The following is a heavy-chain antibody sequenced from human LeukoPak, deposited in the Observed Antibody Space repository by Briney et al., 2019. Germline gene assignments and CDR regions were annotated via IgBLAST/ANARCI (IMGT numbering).Heavy chain of an antibody. CDR2: IYPGDSDT. D-gene: IGHD2-2*01. J-gene: IGHJ6*03. CDR1: GYRFTSYW. V-gene: IGHV5-51*01. Sequence: GESLEISCKGSGYRFTSYWIGWVRQMPGKGLEWMGIIYPGDSDTRYSPSFQGQVTISADKSISTAYLQWSSLKASDTAMYYCARYDIVVVPAAINYYYYYYMDVWGKGTTVTISS. CDR3: ARYDIVVVPAAINYYYYYYMDV.